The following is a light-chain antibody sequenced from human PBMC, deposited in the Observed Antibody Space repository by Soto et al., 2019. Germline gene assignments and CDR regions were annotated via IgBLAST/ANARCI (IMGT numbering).Light chain of an antibody. J-gene: IGKJ1*01. CDR3: QQSYNTPRT. CDR2: AAS. CDR1: QSINIY. V-gene: IGKV1-39*01. Sequence: DIQVPQSPSSLSASVGDRVTITCRASQSINIYLNWYQQKPGKAPKVLIYAASSLQSGVPSRFSGSGSGTDFTLTISSLQLEDLATYYCQQSYNTPRTFGQGTKVEIK.